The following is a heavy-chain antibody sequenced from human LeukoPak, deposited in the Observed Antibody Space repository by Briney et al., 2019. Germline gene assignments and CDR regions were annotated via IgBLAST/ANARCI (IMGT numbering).Heavy chain of an antibody. CDR3: ARDPSVMPFDY. J-gene: IGHJ4*02. D-gene: IGHD3-16*01. V-gene: IGHV3-7*01. Sequence: GVSLRLSCAASGFTFSTCWMSWVRQAPGKGLEWVANIKPDGSDKYYVDSVKGRFTISRDNAKNSLYLQMNSLRAEDTAVYYCARDPSVMPFDYWGQGTLVTVSS. CDR1: GFTFSTCW. CDR2: IKPDGSDK.